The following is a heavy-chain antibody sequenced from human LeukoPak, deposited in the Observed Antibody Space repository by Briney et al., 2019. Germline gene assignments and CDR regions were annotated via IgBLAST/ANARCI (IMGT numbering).Heavy chain of an antibody. Sequence: PGGSLRLSCTVSRFTVSSNSMSWVRQVPGKGLECVSFIYSDNTHYSDSVKGRFTISRDNSKNSLYLQMNSLRAEDAAVYYCTRRAGAYSHPYDYWGQGTLVTVSS. J-gene: IGHJ4*02. CDR1: RFTVSSNS. CDR2: IYSDNT. V-gene: IGHV3-53*01. D-gene: IGHD4/OR15-4a*01. CDR3: TRRAGAYSHPYDY.